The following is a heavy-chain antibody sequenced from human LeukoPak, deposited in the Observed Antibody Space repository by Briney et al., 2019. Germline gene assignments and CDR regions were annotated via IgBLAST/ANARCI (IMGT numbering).Heavy chain of an antibody. Sequence: ASVKVSCKASGYTFTNYGISWMRQAPGQGLEWMGWISAYNGNTNYAQKLQGRVTMTTDTSTSTAYMELRSLRSDDTAVYYCARDHSGWYQGTEFDYWGQGTLVTVSS. J-gene: IGHJ4*02. D-gene: IGHD6-19*01. CDR2: ISAYNGNT. CDR3: ARDHSGWYQGTEFDY. V-gene: IGHV1-18*01. CDR1: GYTFTNYG.